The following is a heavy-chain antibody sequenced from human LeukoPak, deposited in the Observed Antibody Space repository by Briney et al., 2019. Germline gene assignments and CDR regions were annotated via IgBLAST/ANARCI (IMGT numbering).Heavy chain of an antibody. CDR2: MNPNSGNT. Sequence: GASVKVSCKASGYTFTSYDINWVRQATGQGLEWMGWMNPNSGNTNYAQKLQGRVTMTTDTSTSTAYMELRSLRSDDTAVYYCARGATAGRFSLRPTGAYYMDVWGKGTTVTVSS. CDR1: GYTFTSYD. J-gene: IGHJ6*03. V-gene: IGHV1-18*01. CDR3: ARGATAGRFSLRPTGAYYMDV. D-gene: IGHD6-13*01.